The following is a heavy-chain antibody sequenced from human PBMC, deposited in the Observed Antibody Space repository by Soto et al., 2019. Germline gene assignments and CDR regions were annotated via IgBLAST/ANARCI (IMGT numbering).Heavy chain of an antibody. CDR3: ARPETPYSGSLPY. D-gene: IGHD1-26*01. Sequence: QVQLVESGGGVVQPGRSLRLSCAASGFTFSSYAMHWVRQAPGQGLEWVAVISFDGSNKYYADSVKGRFTISRDNSENTLYLQMSSLRTEDTAVYYCARPETPYSGSLPYWGQGTLVTVSS. J-gene: IGHJ4*02. V-gene: IGHV3-30-3*01. CDR1: GFTFSSYA. CDR2: ISFDGSNK.